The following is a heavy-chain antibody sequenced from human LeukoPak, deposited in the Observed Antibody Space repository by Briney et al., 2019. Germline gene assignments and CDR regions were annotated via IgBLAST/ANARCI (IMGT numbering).Heavy chain of an antibody. V-gene: IGHV3-21*01. Sequence: GGSLRLSCAASGFTFSSYSMNWVRQAPGQGLEWVSSINTSSSSIYYADSVKGRFTISRDNAKNSLYLQMNSLRAEDTAVYYCARASGDIVETATMGSYWGQGTLVTVSS. CDR3: ARASGDIVETATMGSY. D-gene: IGHD5-18*01. CDR1: GFTFSSYS. J-gene: IGHJ4*02. CDR2: INTSSSSI.